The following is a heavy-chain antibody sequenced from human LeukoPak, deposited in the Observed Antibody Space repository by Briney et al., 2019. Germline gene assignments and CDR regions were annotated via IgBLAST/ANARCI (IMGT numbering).Heavy chain of an antibody. CDR1: GYTFTGYY. J-gene: IGHJ3*02. D-gene: IGHD6-13*01. CDR3: ASPGMTAAGTKAFDI. Sequence: ASVKVSSKASGYTFTGYYMHWVRQAPGQGLEWMGWINPNSGGTNYAQKFQGRVTMTRDTSISSAYMELSRLRSDDTAVYYCASPGMTAAGTKAFDIWGRGTMVTVSS. V-gene: IGHV1-2*02. CDR2: INPNSGGT.